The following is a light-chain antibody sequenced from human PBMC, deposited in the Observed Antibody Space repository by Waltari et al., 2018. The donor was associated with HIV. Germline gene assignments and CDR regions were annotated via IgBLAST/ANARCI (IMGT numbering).Light chain of an antibody. CDR1: ISNLGSNT. V-gene: IGLV1-44*01. CDR2: SNH. Sequence: QSVLTQPPSASGTPGQRVTISCSGSISNLGSNTVNWYQELPGTAPKLLIYSNHQRPSGVPDRFSGSKAGTSASLAISGLQSEDEADEFCATWDDSLNGVIFGGGTKLTVL. CDR3: ATWDDSLNGVI. J-gene: IGLJ2*01.